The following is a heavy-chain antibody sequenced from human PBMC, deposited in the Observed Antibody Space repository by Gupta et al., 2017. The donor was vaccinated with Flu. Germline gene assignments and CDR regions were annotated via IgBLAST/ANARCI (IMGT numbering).Heavy chain of an antibody. J-gene: IGHJ4*02. CDR3: ARGGMYYYDSSGEL. Sequence: QVQLLQSGAEVKKPGSSVKVSCRASGAIFSNYAINWVRQAPGQGLEWMGGIIPLFGSTNYAQKFQGRVTITADESTSTAYMELSSLRSEDTAVYYCARGGMYYYDSSGELWGQGTLVTVSS. V-gene: IGHV1-69*01. CDR1: GAIFSNYA. D-gene: IGHD3-22*01. CDR2: IIPLFGST.